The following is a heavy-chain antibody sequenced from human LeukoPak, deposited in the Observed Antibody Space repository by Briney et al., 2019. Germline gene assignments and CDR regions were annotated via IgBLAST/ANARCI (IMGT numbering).Heavy chain of an antibody. V-gene: IGHV3-53*01. CDR3: ARGGRGSAAVVAPRSFDI. CDR2: TYTGGNS. J-gene: IGHJ3*02. CDR1: GSTVSSIH. D-gene: IGHD3-22*01. Sequence: QSGGSLRLSCAASGSTVSSIHMVWVRQAPGKGLEWVSVTYTGGNSYYADSVKGRFIISRDISKNTLYLQMNSLRAEDSALYYCARGGRGSAAVVAPRSFDIWGQGTMVTVSS.